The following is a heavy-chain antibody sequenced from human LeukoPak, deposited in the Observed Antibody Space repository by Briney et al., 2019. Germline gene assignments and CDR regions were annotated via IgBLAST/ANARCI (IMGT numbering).Heavy chain of an antibody. CDR1: GGSMNNYY. J-gene: IGHJ3*02. CDR2: IYYSGST. V-gene: IGHV4-59*01. CDR3: ARAPLYSGSYWGAFDI. D-gene: IGHD1-26*01. Sequence: SETLSLTCTVSGGSMNNYYWTWIRQPPGKGLEWIGYIYYSGSTNYNPSLKSRVTISVDTSKNQFSLKLSSVTAADTAVYYCARAPLYSGSYWGAFDIWGQGTMVTVSS.